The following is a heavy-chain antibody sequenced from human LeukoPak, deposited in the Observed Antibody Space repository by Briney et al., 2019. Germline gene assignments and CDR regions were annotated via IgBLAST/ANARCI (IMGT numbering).Heavy chain of an antibody. CDR3: ARMGWPYSNYARDWFDP. CDR2: IKQDGSEK. CDR1: GFTFSPYW. V-gene: IGHV3-7*05. J-gene: IGHJ5*02. D-gene: IGHD4-11*01. Sequence: GGSLRLACPAAGFTFSPYWMSWVRQAPGEGLEWVANIKQDGSEKYYVDSVKGRFTISRDSAKNSLYLQMNSLRVEDTAVYYCARMGWPYSNYARDWFDPWGQGTLVTVSS.